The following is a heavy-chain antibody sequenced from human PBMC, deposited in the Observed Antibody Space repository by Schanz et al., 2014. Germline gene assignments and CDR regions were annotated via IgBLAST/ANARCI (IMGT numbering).Heavy chain of an antibody. V-gene: IGHV3-48*01. CDR1: GLIFSTYT. J-gene: IGHJ4*02. D-gene: IGHD3-3*01. CDR2: ISFSGNTI. CDR3: ARDLLVSHYDFWSGNDY. Sequence: EVQLVESGGGLVRPGGSLRLSCTTSGLIFSTYTLNWVRQAPGKGLEWISYISFSGNTIYYADSVKGRFTISRDNSKNKSKNTLYVQMNSLRADDTAVYYCARDLLVSHYDFWSGNDYWGQGTLVTVSS.